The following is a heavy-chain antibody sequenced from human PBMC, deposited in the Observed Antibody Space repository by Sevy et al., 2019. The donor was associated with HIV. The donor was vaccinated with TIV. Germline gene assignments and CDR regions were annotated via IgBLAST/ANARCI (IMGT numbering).Heavy chain of an antibody. D-gene: IGHD2-2*01. CDR1: GYTFTGYY. V-gene: IGHV1-2*02. Sequence: ASVKVSCKDSGYTFTGYYMHWVRQAPGQGLEWMGWINPNSGGTNYAQKFQGRVTMTRDTSISTAYMELSRLRSDDTAVYYCARDLIVVVFLNYYGMDVWGQGTTVTVSS. CDR3: ARDLIVVVFLNYYGMDV. J-gene: IGHJ6*02. CDR2: INPNSGGT.